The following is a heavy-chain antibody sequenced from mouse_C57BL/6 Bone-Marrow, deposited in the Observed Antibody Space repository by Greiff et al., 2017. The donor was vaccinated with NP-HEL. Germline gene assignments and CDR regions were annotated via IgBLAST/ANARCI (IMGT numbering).Heavy chain of an antibody. D-gene: IGHD2-5*01. CDR1: GYTFTSYT. CDR2: INHSSGYP. V-gene: IGHV1-4*01. Sequence: QVQLQQSGAELARPGASVKMSCKASGYTFTSYTMHWVKQRPGQGLEWIGYINHSSGYPKYNQQFKDKATLTAYKSSSTANMQLSSLTSEDSAVYYCALPYYSNYEVNFDYWGQGTTLTVSS. J-gene: IGHJ2*01. CDR3: ALPYYSNYEVNFDY.